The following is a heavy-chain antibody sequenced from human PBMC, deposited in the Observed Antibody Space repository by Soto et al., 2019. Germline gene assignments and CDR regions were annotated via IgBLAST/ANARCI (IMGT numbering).Heavy chain of an antibody. D-gene: IGHD2-8*01. CDR2: AYYSGDT. CDR1: GGSISRYY. CDR3: ARDRSTYGGGGTGEVKENWFDP. Sequence: PPETLSLTCSVSGGSISRYYWSWIRQPPGKGLEWIGYAYYSGDTGYNPSLKSRVTMAVDTSKNQVSLKLSSVTAADTAVYYCARDRSTYGGGGTGEVKENWFDPWGQGALVTVSS. V-gene: IGHV4-59*01. J-gene: IGHJ5*02.